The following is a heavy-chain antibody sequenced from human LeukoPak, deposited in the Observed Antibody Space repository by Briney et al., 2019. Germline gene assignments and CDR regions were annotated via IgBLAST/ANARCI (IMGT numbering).Heavy chain of an antibody. CDR1: GFTFSSYA. CDR2: ISYDGSNK. J-gene: IGHJ4*02. CDR3: ASGIAATVSYFDY. Sequence: GGSLRLSCAASGFTFSSYAMHWVRQAPGKGLEWVAVISYDGSNKYYADSVKGRFTISRDNAKNSLYLQMNSLRAEDTAVYYCASGIAATVSYFDYWGQGTLVTVSS. D-gene: IGHD6-13*01. V-gene: IGHV3-30-3*01.